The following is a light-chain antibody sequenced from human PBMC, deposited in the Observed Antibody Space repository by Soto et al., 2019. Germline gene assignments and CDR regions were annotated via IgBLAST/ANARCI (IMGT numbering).Light chain of an antibody. CDR2: DAS. Sequence: DIQITQSPSTVSAYVGDRVTITCRASQTIRSLLAWYQQKPGKAPKALIYDASRLGSGVPSRFSGSGSGTEFTLTISSLDPEDFAIYYCPQRSKRPITVGHGRRLEI. CDR1: QTIRSL. J-gene: IGKJ5*01. V-gene: IGKV1-5*01. CDR3: PQRSKRPIT.